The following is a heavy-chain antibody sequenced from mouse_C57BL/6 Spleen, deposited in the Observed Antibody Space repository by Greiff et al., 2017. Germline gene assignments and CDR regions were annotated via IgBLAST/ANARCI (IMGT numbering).Heavy chain of an antibody. CDR2: INPSSGYT. J-gene: IGHJ4*01. D-gene: IGHD1-1*01. CDR3: AKGELYGRSYDYAMDY. Sequence: VQLQQSGAELARPGASVKMSCKASGYTFTSYTMHWVKQRPGQGLEWIGYINPSSGYTKYNQKFKDKATLTADKSSSTAYMQLSSLTSEDSAFYYCAKGELYGRSYDYAMDYWGQGTSVTVSA. V-gene: IGHV1-4*01. CDR1: GYTFTSYT.